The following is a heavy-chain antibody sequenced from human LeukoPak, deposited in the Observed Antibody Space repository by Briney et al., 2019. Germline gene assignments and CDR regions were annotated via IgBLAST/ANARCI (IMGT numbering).Heavy chain of an antibody. CDR2: IKQDGSET. V-gene: IGHV3-7*01. D-gene: IGHD6-19*01. CDR1: GFTFNNYW. Sequence: GGSLRLSCAASGFTFNNYWMSWVRQAPGKGLEWVANIKQDGSETYYVDSVKGRFTISRDNAKNSLYLQMNGLRAEDTAVYYCARDQWWQFIAVAITSYFDCWGLGTLVTVPS. CDR3: ARDQWWQFIAVAITSYFDC. J-gene: IGHJ4*02.